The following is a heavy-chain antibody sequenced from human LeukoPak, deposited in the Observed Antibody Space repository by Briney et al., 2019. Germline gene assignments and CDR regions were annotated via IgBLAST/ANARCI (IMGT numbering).Heavy chain of an antibody. CDR3: ARDDGYNFWYFDY. Sequence: ETLSLTCTVSGGSISSSSYYWSWIRQPPGKGLEWIAYMYYSGSTNYNPSLKSRVTISVDTSKNQFSLKLSSVTAADTAVYYCARDDGYNFWYFDYWGQGTLVTVSS. J-gene: IGHJ4*02. D-gene: IGHD5-24*01. CDR1: GGSISSSSYY. V-gene: IGHV4-61*01. CDR2: MYYSGST.